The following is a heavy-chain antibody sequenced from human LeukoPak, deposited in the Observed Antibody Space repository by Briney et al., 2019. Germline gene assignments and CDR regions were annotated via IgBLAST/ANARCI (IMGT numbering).Heavy chain of an antibody. J-gene: IGHJ4*02. CDR1: GGSISTYY. D-gene: IGHD6-19*01. CDR2: IYYNGAT. Sequence: SETLSLTCTVSGGSISTYYWSWIRQPPGKGLEWLGYIYYNGATDYNPSLKSRVTISVDTYKNEFSLKLSSVTAADTALYYCARRTVTNGWFRIDYWGQGSLVIVSS. CDR3: ARRTVTNGWFRIDY. V-gene: IGHV4-59*08.